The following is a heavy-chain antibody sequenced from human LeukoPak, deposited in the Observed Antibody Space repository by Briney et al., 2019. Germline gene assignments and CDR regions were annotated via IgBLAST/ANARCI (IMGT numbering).Heavy chain of an antibody. J-gene: IGHJ5*02. Sequence: SETLSLTCSVSGGSISSSSYFWGWIRQPPGKGLEWIGIIHSGESPYYSPSLESRITISIDTSMNQFSLKLNSVTAADTAVYYCARGGGVRFGSGWRPGAWFDPWGQGTLVIVSS. CDR3: ARGGGVRFGSGWRPGAWFDP. D-gene: IGHD6-19*01. CDR1: GGSISSSSYF. CDR2: IHSGESP. V-gene: IGHV4-39*07.